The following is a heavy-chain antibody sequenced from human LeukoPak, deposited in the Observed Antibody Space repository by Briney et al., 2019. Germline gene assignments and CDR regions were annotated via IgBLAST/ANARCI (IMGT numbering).Heavy chain of an antibody. CDR3: ASHLVVVAPVDY. CDR2: ISSSGSTI. V-gene: IGHV3-48*03. CDR1: GFTFSSYE. Sequence: GGSLRLPCAASGFTFSSYEMNWVRQAPGKGLEWVSYISSSGSTIYYADSVKGRFTISRDNAKNSLYLQMNSLRAEDTAVYYCASHLVVVAPVDYWGQGTLVTVSS. J-gene: IGHJ4*02. D-gene: IGHD2-15*01.